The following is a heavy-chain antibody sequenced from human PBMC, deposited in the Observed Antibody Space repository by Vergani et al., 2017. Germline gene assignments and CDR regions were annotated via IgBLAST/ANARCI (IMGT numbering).Heavy chain of an antibody. V-gene: IGHV4-31*03. CDR1: GGSISSGGYY. J-gene: IGHJ2*01. CDR2: IYYSGST. Sequence: QVQLQESGPGLVKPSQTLSLTCTVSGGSISSGGYYWSWIRQHPGKGLEWIGYIYYSGSTYYNPSLKSRVTISVDTSKNQFSLKLSSVTAADTAVYYCARGTPEMATSYWYFDLWGRGTLVTVSS. CDR3: ARGTPEMATSYWYFDL. D-gene: IGHD5-24*01.